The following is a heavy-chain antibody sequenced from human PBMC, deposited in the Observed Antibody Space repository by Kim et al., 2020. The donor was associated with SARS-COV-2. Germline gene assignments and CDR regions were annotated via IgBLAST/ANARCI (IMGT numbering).Heavy chain of an antibody. CDR3: TRSAGGMDV. CDR2: YST. Sequence: YSTDYAASVKGRFTISRDDSKNSVFLQMNSLKTEDTAVYYCTRSAGGMDVWGQGTTVTVA. D-gene: IGHD3-3*01. V-gene: IGHV3-72*01. J-gene: IGHJ6*02.